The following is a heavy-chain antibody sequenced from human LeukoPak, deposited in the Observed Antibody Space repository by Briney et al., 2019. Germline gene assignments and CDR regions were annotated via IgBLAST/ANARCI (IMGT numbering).Heavy chain of an antibody. CDR3: ARDAGYSGYDLSHPGAYYYMDV. D-gene: IGHD5-12*01. V-gene: IGHV1-2*02. Sequence: ASVKVSCKASGYTFTGYYMHWVRQAPGQGLEWMGWINPNSGGTNYAQKFQGRVTMTRDTSISTAYMELSRLRSDDTAVYYCARDAGYSGYDLSHPGAYYYMDVWGKGTTVTISS. CDR2: INPNSGGT. CDR1: GYTFTGYY. J-gene: IGHJ6*03.